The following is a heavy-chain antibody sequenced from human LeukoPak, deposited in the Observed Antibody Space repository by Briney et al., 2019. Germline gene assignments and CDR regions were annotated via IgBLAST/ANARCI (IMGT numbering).Heavy chain of an antibody. Sequence: ASVKVSCKASGYTFTDYYIHWVRQAPGQGLEWMGIINPSGGSTNYAQAFQDRVTLTRDTSTSTVYMELRSLRSEDTALYYCAREGPRPHDALDIWGQGTMVTVSS. CDR3: AREGPRPHDALDI. J-gene: IGHJ3*02. CDR2: INPSGGST. CDR1: GYTFTDYY. V-gene: IGHV1-46*01.